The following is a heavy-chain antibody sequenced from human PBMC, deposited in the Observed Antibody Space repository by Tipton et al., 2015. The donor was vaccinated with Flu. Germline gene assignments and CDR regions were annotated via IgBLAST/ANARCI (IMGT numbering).Heavy chain of an antibody. V-gene: IGHV4-4*07. Sequence: TLSLTCTVSGDSISSYYWSWIRQPAGKGLEWLGRIYTSGSTNYNPSLKSRVTMSGDTSKNQFSLKLSSVTAADTAVYYCARVDLSGSYTADYWGQGTLVTVSS. D-gene: IGHD1-26*01. CDR2: IYTSGST. J-gene: IGHJ4*02. CDR3: ARVDLSGSYTADY. CDR1: GDSISSYY.